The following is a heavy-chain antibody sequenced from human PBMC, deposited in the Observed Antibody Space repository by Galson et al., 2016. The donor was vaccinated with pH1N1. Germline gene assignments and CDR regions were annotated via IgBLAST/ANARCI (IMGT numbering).Heavy chain of an antibody. D-gene: IGHD3-22*01. J-gene: IGHJ4*02. Sequence: LRLSCAASGFTFSVFAMCWVRQAPGKGLERVSGISASGASTHFADSVKGRFTISRDNSKNALYLEMNSLTGEDTAFYYCVKYDSSGYYYGRLANWGQGTLVTVSS. CDR2: ISASGAST. CDR1: GFTFSVFA. V-gene: IGHV3-23*01. CDR3: VKYDSSGYYYGRLAN.